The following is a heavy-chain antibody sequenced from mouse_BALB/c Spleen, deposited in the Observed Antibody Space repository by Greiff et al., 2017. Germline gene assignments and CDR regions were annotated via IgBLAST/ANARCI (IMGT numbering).Heavy chain of an antibody. CDR1: GFTFSSFG. D-gene: IGHD2-14*01. V-gene: IGHV5-17*02. CDR2: ISSGSSTI. CDR3: ARSAYRYDDWFAY. J-gene: IGHJ3*01. Sequence: EVKLVESGGGLVKPGGSLKLSCAASGFTFSSFGMHWVRQAPEKGLEWVAYISSGSSTIYYADTVKGRFTISRDNPKNTLFLQMTSLRSEDTAMYYCARSAYRYDDWFAYWGQGTLVTVSA.